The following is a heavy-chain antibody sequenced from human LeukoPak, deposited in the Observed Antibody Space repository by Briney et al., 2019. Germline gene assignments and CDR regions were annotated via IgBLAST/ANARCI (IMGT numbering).Heavy chain of an antibody. J-gene: IGHJ4*02. V-gene: IGHV4-59*01. CDR3: ARGDNSGYDYDPYYFDY. D-gene: IGHD5-12*01. Sequence: SETLSLTCTVSGGSISSYYWSWIRQPPGKGLEWIGYIYYSGSTNYNPSLKSRVTISVDTSKNQFSLKLSSVTAADTAVYYCARGDNSGYDYDPYYFDYWGQGTLVTVSS. CDR2: IYYSGST. CDR1: GGSISSYY.